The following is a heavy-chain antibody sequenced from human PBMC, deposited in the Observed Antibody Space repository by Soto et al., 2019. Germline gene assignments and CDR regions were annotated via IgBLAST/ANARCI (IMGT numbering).Heavy chain of an antibody. CDR3: AKGDRIVGARVYLFDP. J-gene: IGHJ5*02. CDR2: ISYDGSNK. V-gene: IGHV3-30*18. CDR1: GFTFSSYG. D-gene: IGHD1-26*01. Sequence: PGGSLRLSCAASGFTFSSYGMHWVRQAPGKGLEWVAVISYDGSNKYYADSVKGRFTISRDNSKNTLYLQMNSLRAEDTPVYYCAKGDRIVGARVYLFDPWGQGTLVTVCS.